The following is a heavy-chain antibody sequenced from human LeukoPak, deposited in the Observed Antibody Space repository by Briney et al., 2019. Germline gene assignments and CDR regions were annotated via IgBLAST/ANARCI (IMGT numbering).Heavy chain of an antibody. CDR2: IIPILGIA. CDR1: GGTFSSYA. Sequence: SVKVSCKASGGTFSSYAISWVRQAPGQGLEWMGRIIPILGIANYAQKFQGRVTITADKSTSTAYMELSSLRSEDTAVYYCARVDIVVVPHGLYYYGMDVWGQGTTVTVSS. D-gene: IGHD2-21*01. V-gene: IGHV1-69*04. CDR3: ARVDIVVVPHGLYYYGMDV. J-gene: IGHJ6*02.